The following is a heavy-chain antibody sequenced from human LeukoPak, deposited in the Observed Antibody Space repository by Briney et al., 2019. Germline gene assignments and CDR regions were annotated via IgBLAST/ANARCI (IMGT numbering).Heavy chain of an antibody. J-gene: IGHJ5*02. V-gene: IGHV5-51*01. D-gene: IGHD3-10*01. Sequence: GESLKISCKGSGYSFSTYWIGWVRQMPGKGLEWMGIIYPGDSDTIYSPSFQGQVIISADKSINTAYLQWGSLKASDTAMYYCARPSLVQGVIDRWFDPWGQGTLVTVSS. CDR3: ARPSLVQGVIDRWFDP. CDR2: IYPGDSDT. CDR1: GYSFSTYW.